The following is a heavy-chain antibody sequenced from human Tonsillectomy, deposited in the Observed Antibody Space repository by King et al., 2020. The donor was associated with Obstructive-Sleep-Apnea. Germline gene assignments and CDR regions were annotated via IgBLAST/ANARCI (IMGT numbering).Heavy chain of an antibody. J-gene: IGHJ3*02. D-gene: IGHD3-10*01. Sequence: VQLVESGGGVVRPGGSLSLSCAAAGFTFYDYGMSWVRQTPGKGLEWVSVINWYGGNTGYADSVKGRFTISRENAKNSLYLQMNFLRAEDTALYHCARYMVRGVIGAFDIWGQGTMVTVSS. CDR2: INWYGGNT. CDR1: GFTFYDYG. CDR3: ARYMVRGVIGAFDI. V-gene: IGHV3-20*01.